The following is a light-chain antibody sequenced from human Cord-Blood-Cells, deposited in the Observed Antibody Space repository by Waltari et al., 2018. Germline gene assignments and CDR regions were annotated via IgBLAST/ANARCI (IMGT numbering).Light chain of an antibody. J-gene: IGLJ3*02. CDR2: GNS. V-gene: IGLV1-40*01. CDR3: QSYDSSLSGYWV. CDR1: SSNIGAGYD. Sequence: QSVLTQPPSVSGAPGQRVTISCTGSSSNIGAGYDVHWYQPLPGTAPKLLIYGNSNRPSVVPDRFSGSKSGTSASLAITGLQAEDEADYYCQSYDSSLSGYWVFGGGTKLTVL.